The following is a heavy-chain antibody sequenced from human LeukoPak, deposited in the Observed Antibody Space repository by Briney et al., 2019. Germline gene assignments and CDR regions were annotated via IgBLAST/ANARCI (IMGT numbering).Heavy chain of an antibody. Sequence: ASVKVSCKASGYTFSGYSMYWVRQAPGQGPEWMGMINPSSGSATYAQKFQGSVTMTRDTSTTTLYMELSSLRSEDTAVYYWARDWAHGSFDYWGQGTPVIVSS. D-gene: IGHD3-10*01. V-gene: IGHV1-46*01. CDR3: ARDWAHGSFDY. CDR2: INPSSGSA. CDR1: GYTFSGYS. J-gene: IGHJ4*02.